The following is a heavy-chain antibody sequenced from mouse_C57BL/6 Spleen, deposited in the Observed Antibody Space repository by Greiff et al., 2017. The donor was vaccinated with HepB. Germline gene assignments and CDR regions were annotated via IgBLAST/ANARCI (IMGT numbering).Heavy chain of an antibody. D-gene: IGHD1-1*02. CDR1: GFTFTDYY. CDR3: ARAMALYYFDY. J-gene: IGHJ2*01. CDR2: IRNKANGYTT. V-gene: IGHV7-3*01. Sequence: EVKLMESGGGLVQPGGSLSLSCAASGFTFTDYYMSWVRQPPGKALEWLGFIRNKANGYTTEYSASVKGRFTISRDNSQSILYLQMNALRAEDSATYYCARAMALYYFDYWGKGTTLTVSS.